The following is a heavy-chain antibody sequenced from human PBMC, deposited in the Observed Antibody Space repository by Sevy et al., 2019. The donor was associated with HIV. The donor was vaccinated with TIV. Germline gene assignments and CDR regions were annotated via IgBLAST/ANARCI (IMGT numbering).Heavy chain of an antibody. CDR2: ISGYNGYT. D-gene: IGHD3-3*02. V-gene: IGHV1-18*01. J-gene: IGHJ5*02. CDR1: GYSFTNYG. CDR3: AKEGKNIRSWFDP. Sequence: ASVKVSCKASGYSFTNYGIGWVRQAPRQGLERTGWISGYNGYTNYAQNLQGRVTMTTDTSTNTAYMELRSLRSDDTAIYYCAKEGKNIRSWFDPWGQGTLVTVSS.